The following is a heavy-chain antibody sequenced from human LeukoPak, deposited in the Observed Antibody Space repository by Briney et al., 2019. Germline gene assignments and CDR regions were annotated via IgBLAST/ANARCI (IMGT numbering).Heavy chain of an antibody. J-gene: IGHJ4*02. CDR3: AKGGRYSSGWYYFDY. Sequence: GRSLRLSCAASGFTFNNYAMSWVRQAPGKGLEWVSVISGSGPTTYYADSVKGRFTISRDNSKNTLYLQMNSLRAEDTAVYYCAKGGRYSSGWYYFDYWGQGTLVTVSS. D-gene: IGHD6-19*01. V-gene: IGHV3-23*01. CDR1: GFTFNNYA. CDR2: ISGSGPTT.